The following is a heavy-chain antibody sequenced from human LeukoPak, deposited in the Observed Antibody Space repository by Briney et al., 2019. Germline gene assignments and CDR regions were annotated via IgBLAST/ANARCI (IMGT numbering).Heavy chain of an antibody. Sequence: GGSLSLSCAASGFTFSSYWMHWVRQAPGKGLVWVSRINSDGSSTSYADSVKGRFTISRDNAKNTLYLQMNSLRAEDTAVYYCAREGSGPPYDAFDIWGQGTMVTVSS. CDR2: INSDGSST. V-gene: IGHV3-74*01. J-gene: IGHJ3*02. CDR1: GFTFSSYW. D-gene: IGHD3-10*01. CDR3: AREGSGPPYDAFDI.